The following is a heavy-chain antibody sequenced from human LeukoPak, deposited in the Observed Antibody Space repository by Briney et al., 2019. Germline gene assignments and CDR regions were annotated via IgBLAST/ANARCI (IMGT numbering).Heavy chain of an antibody. CDR2: INHSGST. CDR1: GGSFSGYY. V-gene: IGHV4-34*01. J-gene: IGHJ4*02. CDR3: ARGPRGSIAAAGTFFDY. D-gene: IGHD6-13*01. Sequence: SETPSLTCAVYGGSFSGYYWSWIRQPPGKGLEWIGEINHSGSTNYNPSLKSRVTISVDTSKNQFSLKLSSVTAADTAVYYCARGPRGSIAAAGTFFDYWGQGTLVTVSS.